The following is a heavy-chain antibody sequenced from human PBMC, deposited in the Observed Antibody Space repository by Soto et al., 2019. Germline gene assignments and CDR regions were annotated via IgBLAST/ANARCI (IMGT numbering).Heavy chain of an antibody. D-gene: IGHD3-22*01. CDR1: GGSFSAYY. V-gene: IGHV4-34*01. CDR3: ARVGRSYYDSSGYYYDRRYGMDV. CDR2: INHSGST. J-gene: IGHJ6*01. Sequence: PPEALTLTCAVYGGSFSAYYWSWIRQPPGKGLESLREINHSGSTNYNPSLKSRVTISVDTSKNQFSLKLSSVTAADTAVYYCARVGRSYYDSSGYYYDRRYGMDVWGQGTPVTVSS.